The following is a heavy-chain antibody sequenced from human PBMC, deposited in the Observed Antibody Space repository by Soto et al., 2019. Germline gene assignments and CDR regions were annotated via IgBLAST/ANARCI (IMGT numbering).Heavy chain of an antibody. D-gene: IGHD3-10*01. CDR1: GGSISSYY. Sequence: SETLSLTCTVSGGSISSYYWSWIRQPPGKGLEWIGYIYYSGSTNYNPSLKSRVTISVDTSKNQFSLKLSSVTAADTAVYYCARHGIYGSGSYLEAFDYWGQGTLVTVSS. CDR2: IYYSGST. CDR3: ARHGIYGSGSYLEAFDY. J-gene: IGHJ4*02. V-gene: IGHV4-59*08.